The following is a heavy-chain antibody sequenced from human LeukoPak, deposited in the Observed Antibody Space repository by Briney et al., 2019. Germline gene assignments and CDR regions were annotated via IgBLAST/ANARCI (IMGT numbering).Heavy chain of an antibody. Sequence: GGSLRLSCAASGFTFTSYGISWVRQAPGQGLEWMGWISAYNGNTNYAQKLQGRVTMTTDTSTSTAYMELRSLRSDDTAVYYCARDDYYDSSGYYTLWGQGTLVTVSS. D-gene: IGHD3-22*01. CDR2: ISAYNGNT. J-gene: IGHJ4*02. CDR1: GFTFTSYG. V-gene: IGHV1-18*01. CDR3: ARDDYYDSSGYYTL.